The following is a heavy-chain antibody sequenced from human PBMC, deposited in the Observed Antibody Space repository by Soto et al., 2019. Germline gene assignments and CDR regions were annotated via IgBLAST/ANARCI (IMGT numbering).Heavy chain of an antibody. V-gene: IGHV5-51*01. J-gene: IGHJ4*02. Sequence: PGESLKISCKGSGYSFTSYWIGWVRQMPGKGLEWMGIIYPGDSDTRYSPSFQGQVTISADKSISTAYLQWSSLKASDTARYYCASPSSSVGYFRSTSCYEVDYWGQGTLVSV. D-gene: IGHD2-2*01. CDR1: GYSFTSYW. CDR2: IYPGDSDT. CDR3: ASPSSSVGYFRSTSCYEVDY.